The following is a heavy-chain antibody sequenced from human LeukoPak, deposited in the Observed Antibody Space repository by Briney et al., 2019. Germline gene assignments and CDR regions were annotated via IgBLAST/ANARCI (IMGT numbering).Heavy chain of an antibody. J-gene: IGHJ5*02. V-gene: IGHV1-2*02. CDR2: INPNSGDT. Sequence: GASVKVSCKASGYTFTGYYMHWVRLAPGQGLEWMGWINPNSGDTNYAQKFQGRVTMTRDTSISTAYMDLSRLTSDDTAVYYCARGGPAVGTPLVNTPWGQGTLVTVSS. CDR3: ARGGPAVGTPLVNTP. D-gene: IGHD1-26*01. CDR1: GYTFTGYY.